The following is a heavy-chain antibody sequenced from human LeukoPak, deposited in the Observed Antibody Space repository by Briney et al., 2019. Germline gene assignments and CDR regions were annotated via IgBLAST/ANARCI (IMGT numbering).Heavy chain of an antibody. V-gene: IGHV3-33*06. D-gene: IGHD2-15*01. J-gene: IGHJ5*02. CDR1: GFTFSSYG. CDR3: AKDLDVGLVVAAKGTAPNWFDP. CDR2: IWYDGSNK. Sequence: GGSLRLSCAASGFTFSSYGMHWVRQAPGKGLEWVAVIWYDGSNKYYADSVKGRFTISRDNSKNTLYLQMNSLRAEDTAVYYCAKDLDVGLVVAAKGTAPNWFDPWGQGTLVTVSS.